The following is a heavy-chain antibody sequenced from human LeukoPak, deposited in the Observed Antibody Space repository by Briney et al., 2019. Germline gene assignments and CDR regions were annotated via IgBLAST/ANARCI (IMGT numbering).Heavy chain of an antibody. D-gene: IGHD1-26*01. CDR3: ARVYGYSGSYLGY. Sequence: ASAKVSCKASGYTFTGYYMHWVRQAPGQGLEWMGWINPNSGVTNYAQKFQGRVTMTRDTSISTAYMELSRLRSDDTAVYYCARVYGYSGSYLGYWGQGTLVTVSS. CDR2: INPNSGVT. V-gene: IGHV1-2*02. J-gene: IGHJ4*02. CDR1: GYTFTGYY.